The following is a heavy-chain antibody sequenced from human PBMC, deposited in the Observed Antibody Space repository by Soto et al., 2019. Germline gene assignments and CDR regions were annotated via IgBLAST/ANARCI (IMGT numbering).Heavy chain of an antibody. V-gene: IGHV3-23*01. CDR3: VKNSGWFND. CDR1: GVIFSTTD. CDR2: IYGDGRTT. J-gene: IGHJ5*01. D-gene: IGHD3-10*01. Sequence: XGSLILSCGASGVIFSTTDMSWVRQAPGKGLEWVSTIYGDGRTTYYADSVRGRFSISRDNSKNIVYLQMNSLRVDDTAIYYCVKNSGWFNDWGHGSLVTVSS.